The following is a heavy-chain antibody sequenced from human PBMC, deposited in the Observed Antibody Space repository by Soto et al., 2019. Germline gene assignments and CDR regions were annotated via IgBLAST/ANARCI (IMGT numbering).Heavy chain of an antibody. J-gene: IGHJ6*02. CDR1: GFTFSSYG. CDR3: VCSSTSCPPPWCYYYYGMDV. Sequence: GGSLRLSCAASGFTFSSYGMHWVRQAPGKGLEWVAVISYDGSNKYYADSVKGRFTISRDNSKNTLYLQMNSLRAEDTAVYYCVCSSTSCPPPWCYYYYGMDVWGQGTTVTVSS. CDR2: ISYDGSNK. V-gene: IGHV3-30*03. D-gene: IGHD2-2*01.